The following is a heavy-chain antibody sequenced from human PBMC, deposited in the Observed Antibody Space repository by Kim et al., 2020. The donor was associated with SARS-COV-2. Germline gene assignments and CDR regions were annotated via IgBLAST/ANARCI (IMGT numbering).Heavy chain of an antibody. V-gene: IGHV3-33*01. J-gene: IGHJ4*02. D-gene: IGHD4-17*01. CDR1: GFTFSAYG. Sequence: GGSLRLSCVASGFTFSAYGMHWVRQAPGKGLEWVAVIWYDGSNRDYADAVKGRFTISRDNFRNTLYLEMNSLRAEDTAVYYCARYDTGTTKWGQGTLVT. CDR2: IWYDGSNR. CDR3: ARYDTGTTK.